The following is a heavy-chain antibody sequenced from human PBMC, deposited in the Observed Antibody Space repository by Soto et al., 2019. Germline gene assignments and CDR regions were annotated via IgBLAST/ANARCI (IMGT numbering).Heavy chain of an antibody. V-gene: IGHV4-34*01. CDR1: GGSFSGYY. J-gene: IGHJ5*02. CDR2: INHSGST. Sequence: SETLSLTCAVYGGSFSGYYRSWIRQPPGKGLEWIGEINHSGSTNYNPSLKSRVTISVDTSKNQFSLKLSSVTAADTAVYYCAREIAAAGIPWFAPGGQGTLVTVSS. D-gene: IGHD6-13*01. CDR3: AREIAAAGIPWFAP.